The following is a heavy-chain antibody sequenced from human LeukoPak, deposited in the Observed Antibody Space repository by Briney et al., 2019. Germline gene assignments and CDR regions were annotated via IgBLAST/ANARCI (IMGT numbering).Heavy chain of an antibody. Sequence: SVKVSCKASGGTFSSYAISWVRQAPGQGLEWMGGIIPIFGTANYAQKFQGRVTITADESTSTAYMELSSLRSEDTAVYYCARETLYCSSTSCYPLGEMDVWGQGTTVTISS. CDR1: GGTFSSYA. CDR3: ARETLYCSSTSCYPLGEMDV. CDR2: IIPIFGTA. J-gene: IGHJ6*02. D-gene: IGHD2-2*01. V-gene: IGHV1-69*13.